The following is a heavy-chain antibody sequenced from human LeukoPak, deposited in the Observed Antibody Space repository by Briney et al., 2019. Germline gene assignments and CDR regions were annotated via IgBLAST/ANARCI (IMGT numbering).Heavy chain of an antibody. CDR1: GFTFSSYE. J-gene: IGHJ6*03. V-gene: IGHV3-48*03. CDR2: ISSRGTSI. CDR3: ARASVGWWHDRPYYMDV. Sequence: PGGSLRLSCAASGFTFSSYEMNWVRQAPGKGLEWVSYISSRGTSIHHADSVKGRFTISRDNAKNTLYLQMNSLRVEDTAVYYCARASVGWWHDRPYYMDVWGKGTTVTVSS. D-gene: IGHD2-8*02.